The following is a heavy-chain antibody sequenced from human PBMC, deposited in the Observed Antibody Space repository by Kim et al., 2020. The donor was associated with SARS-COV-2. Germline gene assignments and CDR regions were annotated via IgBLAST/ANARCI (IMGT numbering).Heavy chain of an antibody. CDR1: GFTFDDYA. Sequence: GGSLRLSCAASGFTFDDYAMHWVRQAPGKGLEWVSGISWNSGSIGYADSVKGRFTISRDNAKNSLYLQMNSLRAEDTALYYCAKGWRVVDTAMAYFDYWGQGTLVTVSS. D-gene: IGHD5-18*01. CDR3: AKGWRVVDTAMAYFDY. V-gene: IGHV3-9*01. J-gene: IGHJ4*02. CDR2: ISWNSGSI.